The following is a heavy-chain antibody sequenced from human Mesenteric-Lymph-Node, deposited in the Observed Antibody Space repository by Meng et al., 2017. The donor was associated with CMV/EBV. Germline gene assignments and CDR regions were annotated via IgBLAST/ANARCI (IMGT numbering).Heavy chain of an antibody. Sequence: GESLKISCAASGFTFNSYGMHWVRQAPGKGLEWVAFIRYDGSNKYYADSVKGRFTISRDNSMNTLYLQMNSLRAEDTAVYYCAKDALGWRGSNYFDYWGQGTLVTVSS. V-gene: IGHV3-30*02. D-gene: IGHD2-15*01. CDR2: IRYDGSNK. J-gene: IGHJ4*02. CDR3: AKDALGWRGSNYFDY. CDR1: GFTFNSYG.